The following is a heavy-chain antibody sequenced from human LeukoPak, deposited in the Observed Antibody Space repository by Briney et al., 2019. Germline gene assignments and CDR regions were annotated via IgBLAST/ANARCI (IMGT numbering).Heavy chain of an antibody. Sequence: PGGSLRLSCTASGSTFSTYTTNWVRQAPGKWLEWVSSISSISSEIYYANSVKGRPTISRDNTKNSLYLQRNSLRAEGTAVYYCARGRVSVTGAIDALHIWGQGTMVTVSS. CDR1: GSTFSTYT. J-gene: IGHJ3*02. V-gene: IGHV3-21*01. CDR3: ARGRVSVTGAIDALHI. CDR2: ISSISSEI. D-gene: IGHD7-27*01.